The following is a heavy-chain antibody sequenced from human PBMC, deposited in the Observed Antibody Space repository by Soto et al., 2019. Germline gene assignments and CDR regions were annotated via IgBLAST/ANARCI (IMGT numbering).Heavy chain of an antibody. CDR3: ARGGAYYDFWSGPGGPFDP. V-gene: IGHV4-59*01. CDR2: IYYSGST. J-gene: IGHJ5*02. D-gene: IGHD3-3*01. Sequence: SETLSLTRTVSGGSISSYYWSWIRQPPGKGLEWIGYIYYSGSTNYNPSLKSRVTISVDTSKNQFSLKLSSVTAADTAVYYCARGGAYYDFWSGPGGPFDPWGQGTLVTVSS. CDR1: GGSISSYY.